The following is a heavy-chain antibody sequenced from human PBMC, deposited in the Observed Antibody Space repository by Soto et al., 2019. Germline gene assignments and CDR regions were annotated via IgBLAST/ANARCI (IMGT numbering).Heavy chain of an antibody. Sequence: QVQLQESGPGLVKPSQTLSLTCTVSGGSISSGGYYWSWIRQHPGKGLEWIGYIYYSGSTYYNPSLKSRVTISVETSKNQVSLKLSSVTAADTAVYYCASTGSSGYYYFLGYWGQGTLVTVSS. CDR2: IYYSGST. J-gene: IGHJ4*02. CDR1: GGSISSGGYY. V-gene: IGHV4-31*03. D-gene: IGHD3-22*01. CDR3: ASTGSSGYYYFLGY.